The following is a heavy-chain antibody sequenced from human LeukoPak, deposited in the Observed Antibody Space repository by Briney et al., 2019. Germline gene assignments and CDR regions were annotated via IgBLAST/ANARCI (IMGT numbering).Heavy chain of an antibody. J-gene: IGHJ4*02. D-gene: IGHD2-15*01. V-gene: IGHV3-23*01. CDR1: GFTFSNYA. CDR2: MSGSGGKT. CDR3: AKGQRVEAPYYFEC. Sequence: GGSLRLSCAASGFTFSNYAMTWVRQAPGKGLEWVSAMSGSGGKTYYADSVKVRFTISRDSSQNTLYLQMNNLRADDTAVYYCAKGQRVEAPYYFECWGQGTLVTVSS.